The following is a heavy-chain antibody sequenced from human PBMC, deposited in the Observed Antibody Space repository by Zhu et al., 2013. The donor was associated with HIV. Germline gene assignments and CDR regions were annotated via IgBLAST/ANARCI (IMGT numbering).Heavy chain of an antibody. D-gene: IGHD2-21*02. CDR1: VAPSVVAT. CDR2: LLQWEH. J-gene: IGHJ4*02. CDR3: ARSEDCSGGDCYLPY. Sequence: QVQAAGSGPRTGEALRRPCPSPALSLVAPSVVATGAGSGSPREGTGVDWVYLLQWEHQLQPSLKSRVTLSVDTSKNQFSLRLSSVTAADTAVYYCARSEDCSGGDCYLPYWGQGTLVTVSS. V-gene: IGHV4-59*01.